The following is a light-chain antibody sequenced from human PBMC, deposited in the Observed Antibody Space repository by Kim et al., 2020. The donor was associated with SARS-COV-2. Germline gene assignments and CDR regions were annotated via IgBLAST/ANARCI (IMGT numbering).Light chain of an antibody. CDR3: QQYNNWPYS. CDR1: QTVGNK. CDR2: RAS. V-gene: IGKV3-15*01. Sequence: SGSPGERATLSCRANQTVGNKLAWYQQKPGQAPRLLIYRASSRATGVPARFSGSGSGTEFTLTISSLQSDCFAVYYCQQYNNWPYSFGQGTKLEI. J-gene: IGKJ2*03.